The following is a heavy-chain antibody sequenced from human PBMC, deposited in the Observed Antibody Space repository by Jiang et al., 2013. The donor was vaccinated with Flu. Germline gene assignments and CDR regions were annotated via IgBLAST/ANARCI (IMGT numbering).Heavy chain of an antibody. V-gene: IGHV4-31*03. Sequence: GPGLVKPSQTLSLTCTVSGGSISSGGYYWSWIRQHPGKGLEWIGYIYYSGSTYYNPSLKSRVTISVDTSKNQFSLKLSSVTAADTAVYYCARVNGGIQLWKTFDYWGQGNPGSPSPQ. CDR1: GGSISSGGYY. CDR2: IYYSGST. J-gene: IGHJ4*02. D-gene: IGHD5-18*01. CDR3: ARVNGGIQLWKTFDY.